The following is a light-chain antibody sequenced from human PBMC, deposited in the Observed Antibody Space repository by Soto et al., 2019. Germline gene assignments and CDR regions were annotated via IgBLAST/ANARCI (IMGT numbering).Light chain of an antibody. J-gene: IGLJ2*01. CDR3: CSSSGASFVL. V-gene: IGLV2-11*01. CDR2: DVT. CDR1: SSDVGAYNY. Sequence: QSALTQPRSVSGSPGQSVTISCTGTSSDVGAYNYVSWYQQHPGKAPKLMIYDVTKRPSGVPDRCSGSKSGNTASLTISGLQNEDEADYYCCSSSGASFVLFGGGTKLTVL.